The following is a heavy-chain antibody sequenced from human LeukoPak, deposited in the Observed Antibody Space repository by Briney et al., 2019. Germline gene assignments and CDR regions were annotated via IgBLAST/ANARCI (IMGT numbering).Heavy chain of an antibody. Sequence: PGGSLRLSCAASGFTFSTSWMTWFRQAPGKGLEWVAKINRDASEKYYVDSVKGRFTISRDNAKNSLYLLLNSLRAEDTAVYHCARDATPYDSSGYYDAIDIWGQGTMVTVSS. V-gene: IGHV3-7*01. CDR1: GFTFSTSW. CDR3: ARDATPYDSSGYYDAIDI. CDR2: INRDASEK. D-gene: IGHD3-22*01. J-gene: IGHJ3*02.